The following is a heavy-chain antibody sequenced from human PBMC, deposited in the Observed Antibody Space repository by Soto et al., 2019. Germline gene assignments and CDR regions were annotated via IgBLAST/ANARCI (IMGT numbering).Heavy chain of an antibody. J-gene: IGHJ3*01. Sequence: LHLQESGPGLVKPSETLSLSCIVSGGSISRSPYSWAWLRQPPGQGLEWIGTIFYSGNIYYSASLQSRVSISVDTAKEQFSLKVRSVTAADTAVYYCARHAAARRADVVAFQVWGQGTPVTVSS. CDR2: IFYSGNI. D-gene: IGHD5-18*01. CDR3: ARHAAARRADVVAFQV. CDR1: GGSISRSPYS. V-gene: IGHV4-39*01.